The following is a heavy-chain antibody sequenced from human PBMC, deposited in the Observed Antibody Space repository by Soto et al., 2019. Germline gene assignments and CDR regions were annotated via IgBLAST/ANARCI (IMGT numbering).Heavy chain of an antibody. CDR2: ISWDGGST. J-gene: IGHJ6*02. D-gene: IGHD5-18*01. V-gene: IGHV3-43D*03. CDR3: AKDKAMVAPFFGMDV. CDR1: GFTFDDYA. Sequence: GGSLRLSCAASGFTFDDYAMHWVRQAPGKGLEWVSLISWDGGSTYYADSVKGRFTISRDNSKNSLYLQMNSLRAEDPALYYCAKDKAMVAPFFGMDVWGQGTTVTVSS.